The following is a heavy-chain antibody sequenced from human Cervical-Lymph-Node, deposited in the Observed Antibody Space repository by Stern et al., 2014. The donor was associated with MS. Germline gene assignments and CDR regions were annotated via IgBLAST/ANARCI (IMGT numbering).Heavy chain of an antibody. CDR1: GDSISNIDW. V-gene: IGHV4-4*02. D-gene: IGHD1-26*01. CDR3: AHHDYYSHDY. CDR2: VSLGGST. Sequence: QVQLQESGPGLVKPSGTLSLTCAVSGDSISNIDWWSWVRQPPGKGLEWIGEVSLGGSTTYNPSLKSRVTISVDKSKNQLSLKLNSVTAADTAMYFCAHHDYYSHDYWGPGTLVTVSS. J-gene: IGHJ4*02.